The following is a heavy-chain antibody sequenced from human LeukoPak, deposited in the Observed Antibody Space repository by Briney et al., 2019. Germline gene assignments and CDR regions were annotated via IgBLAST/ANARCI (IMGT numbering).Heavy chain of an antibody. D-gene: IGHD2-2*01. J-gene: IGHJ4*02. CDR1: RFTFSSYA. CDR2: ISSGGTST. V-gene: IGHV3-23*01. CDR3: ARTKEQASSSYFDS. Sequence: GGSLRLSCAASRFTFSSYAMSWVRQAPGEGLEWVSAISSGGTSTYYADSVKGRFTISRDNSKNTLYLQMNSLRDEDTDVYYCARTKEQASSSYFDSWGQGPLVPVTS.